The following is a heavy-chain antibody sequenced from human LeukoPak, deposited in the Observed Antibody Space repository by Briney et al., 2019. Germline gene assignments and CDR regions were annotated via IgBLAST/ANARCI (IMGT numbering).Heavy chain of an antibody. CDR2: ISSNGGST. Sequence: GGSLRLSCAASGFTFSSYAMHWVRQAPAKVLEYVSAISSNGGSTYYANSVKGRFTISRDNSKNTLYLQMGSLRAEDMAVYYCARSWTYDYWGQGTLVTVSS. D-gene: IGHD3/OR15-3a*01. CDR3: ARSWTYDY. CDR1: GFTFSSYA. J-gene: IGHJ4*02. V-gene: IGHV3-64*01.